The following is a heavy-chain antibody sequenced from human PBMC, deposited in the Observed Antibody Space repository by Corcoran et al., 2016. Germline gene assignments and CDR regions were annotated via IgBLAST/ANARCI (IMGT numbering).Heavy chain of an antibody. D-gene: IGHD6-13*01. CDR3: ARGGSSCYSLFDY. V-gene: IGHV1-46*01. CDR2: INPSGGST. J-gene: IGHJ4*02. Sequence: QVQLVQSGAEVKKPGASVKVSCKASGYTFTSYYMHWGRQAPGQGLEWMGIINPSGGSTSYAQKFQGRVTMTRDTSTSTFYMEMSSLNSEDTAVYYCARGGSSCYSLFDYWGQGTLVTVSS. CDR1: GYTFTSYY.